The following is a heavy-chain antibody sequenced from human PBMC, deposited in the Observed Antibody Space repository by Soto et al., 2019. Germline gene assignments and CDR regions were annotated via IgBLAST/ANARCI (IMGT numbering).Heavy chain of an antibody. Sequence: GGSLRLSCAASGFTFSIYSMIWFRQAPGKGLEWVSAISGSGGSTYYADSVKGRFTISRDNSKNTLYLQMNSLRAEDTAVYYCAKDFSGWYQLPFDYWGQGTLVTVSS. J-gene: IGHJ4*02. CDR1: GFTFSIYS. D-gene: IGHD6-19*01. V-gene: IGHV3-23*01. CDR3: AKDFSGWYQLPFDY. CDR2: ISGSGGST.